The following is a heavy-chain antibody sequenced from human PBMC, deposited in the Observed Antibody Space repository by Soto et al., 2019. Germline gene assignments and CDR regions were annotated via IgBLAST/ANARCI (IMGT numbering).Heavy chain of an antibody. CDR2: IYYSGST. D-gene: IGHD3-22*01. CDR3: ARDLIKDYYDSSGYYFGRSVRLDYGMDV. CDR1: GGSISSGGYY. Sequence: PSETLSLTCTVSGGSISSGGYYWSWIRQHPGKGLEWIGYIYYSGSTYYNPSLKSRVTISVDTSKNQFSLKLSSVTAADTAVYYCARDLIKDYYDSSGYYFGRSVRLDYGMDVWGQGTKVAVSS. J-gene: IGHJ6*02. V-gene: IGHV4-31*03.